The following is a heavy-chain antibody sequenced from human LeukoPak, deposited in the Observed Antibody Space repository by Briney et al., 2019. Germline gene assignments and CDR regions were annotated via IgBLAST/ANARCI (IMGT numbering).Heavy chain of an antibody. V-gene: IGHV4-38-2*01. J-gene: IGHJ4*02. CDR2: ISHSGST. Sequence: SETLSLTCAVSGYSISSGYYWGWIRQPPGKGLEWIGSISHSGSTYYNPSLKSRVTISVDTSKNQFSLKLSSVTAADTAVYYCARRYYSGSTYYFDYWGQGTLVTVSS. D-gene: IGHD5-12*01. CDR1: GYSISSGYY. CDR3: ARRYYSGSTYYFDY.